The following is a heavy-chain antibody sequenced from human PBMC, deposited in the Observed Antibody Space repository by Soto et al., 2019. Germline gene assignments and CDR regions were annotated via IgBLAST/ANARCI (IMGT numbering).Heavy chain of an antibody. D-gene: IGHD3-10*01. J-gene: IGHJ3*02. CDR1: GYTFTSYA. CDR2: INAGNGNT. Sequence: ASVKVSCKASGYTFTSYAMHWVRQAPGQRLEWMGWINAGNGNTKYSQKFQGRVTITRDTSASTAYMELRSLRSEDTAVYYCARVLYYYGSGSYYGYAFDIWGQGTMVTVSS. V-gene: IGHV1-3*01. CDR3: ARVLYYYGSGSYYGYAFDI.